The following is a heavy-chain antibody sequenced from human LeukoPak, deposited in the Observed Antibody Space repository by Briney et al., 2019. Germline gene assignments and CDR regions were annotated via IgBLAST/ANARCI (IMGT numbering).Heavy chain of an antibody. CDR1: GYTFTGYY. CDR3: ARDLSYCSSTSCSGNAFDI. J-gene: IGHJ3*02. D-gene: IGHD2-2*01. V-gene: IGHV1-2*02. Sequence: ASVKVSCKASGYTFTGYYMHWVRQAPGHGLEWMGWINPNSGGTNYAPKFQGRVTMTRDTSISTAYMELSRLRSDDTAVYYCARDLSYCSSTSCSGNAFDIWGQGTMVTVSS. CDR2: INPNSGGT.